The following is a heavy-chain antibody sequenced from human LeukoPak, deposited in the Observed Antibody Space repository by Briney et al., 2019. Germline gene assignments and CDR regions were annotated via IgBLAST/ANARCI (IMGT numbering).Heavy chain of an antibody. D-gene: IGHD3-16*01. J-gene: IGHJ4*02. CDR3: AKDGPGHDYVRGFDY. Sequence: GGSLRLSCATSGFTFSTHGIHWVRQAPGKGLEWVAFTQHDATHQYYADSVRGRFTISRDQSKNTVYLQMSSLRGEDTAVHYCAKDGPGHDYVRGFDYWGLGTQVIVSS. V-gene: IGHV3-30*02. CDR1: GFTFSTHG. CDR2: TQHDATHQ.